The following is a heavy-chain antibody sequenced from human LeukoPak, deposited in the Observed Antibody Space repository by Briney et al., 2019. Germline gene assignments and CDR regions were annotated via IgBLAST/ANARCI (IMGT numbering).Heavy chain of an antibody. CDR2: INPNSGGT. CDR3: ASLNWNPKQNDAFDI. CDR1: GGTFSSYA. Sequence: GASVKVSCKASGGTFSSYAISWVRQAPGQGLEWMGWINPNSGGTNYAQKFQGRVTMTRDTSISTAYMELSRLRSDDTAVYYCASLNWNPKQNDAFDIWGQGTMVTVSS. J-gene: IGHJ3*02. V-gene: IGHV1-2*02. D-gene: IGHD1-20*01.